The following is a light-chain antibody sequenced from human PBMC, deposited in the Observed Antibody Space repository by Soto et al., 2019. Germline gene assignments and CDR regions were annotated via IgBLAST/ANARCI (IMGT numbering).Light chain of an antibody. Sequence: QSALTQPASVSGSPGQSITISCTGTGSDVGGYNYVSWYQQHPGKAPKVMIYDVSNRPSGVSNRFSGSKSGNTASLTISGLQAEDEADYYCSSYTSASTPVVFGGGTKVTVL. V-gene: IGLV2-14*01. CDR1: GSDVGGYNY. CDR2: DVS. CDR3: SSYTSASTPVV. J-gene: IGLJ2*01.